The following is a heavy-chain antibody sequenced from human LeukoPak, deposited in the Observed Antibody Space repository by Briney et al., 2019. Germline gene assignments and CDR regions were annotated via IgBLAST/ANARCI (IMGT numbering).Heavy chain of an antibody. J-gene: IGHJ4*02. V-gene: IGHV3-64D*06. CDR1: GFTFSSHA. CDR2: ISGDGLTT. Sequence: GGSLRLSCSASGFTFSSHAMHWVRQAPGKGLEFVSSISGDGLTTYYSASVKGRFTISRDNSDKVVYLQVSGLRTDDTASYFCVKLTSGSSSYPFWGQGTLVTVSS. CDR3: VKLTSGSSSYPF. D-gene: IGHD1-26*01.